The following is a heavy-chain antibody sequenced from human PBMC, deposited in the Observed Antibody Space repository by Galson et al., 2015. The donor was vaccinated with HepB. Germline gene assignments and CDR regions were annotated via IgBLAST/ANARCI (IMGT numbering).Heavy chain of an antibody. Sequence: SVKVSCKASGYTFTTYGISWVRQAPGQGLEWVGWINPDNGNTNYEQKLQGRVSMTTDTSTSTAYMELRSLRSDDTAVYYCARGPFFGKLTRILVLQHWGQGTLVTVSS. CDR3: ARGPFFGKLTRILVLQH. CDR2: INPDNGNT. CDR1: GYTFTTYG. D-gene: IGHD3-10*01. J-gene: IGHJ1*01. V-gene: IGHV1-18*04.